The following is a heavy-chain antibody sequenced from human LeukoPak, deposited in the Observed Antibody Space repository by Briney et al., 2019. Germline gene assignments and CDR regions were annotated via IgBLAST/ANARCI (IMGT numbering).Heavy chain of an antibody. V-gene: IGHV4-38-2*02. CDR1: GYSISSGYY. CDR2: IYHSGST. J-gene: IGHJ4*02. CDR3: AREHYGGNLDY. D-gene: IGHD4-23*01. Sequence: SETLSLTCTVSGYSISSGYYWGWIRQPPGKGLEWIGSIYHSGSTYYNPSLKSRVTISVDTSKNQFSLKLSSVTAADTAVYYCAREHYGGNLDYWGQGTLVTVSS.